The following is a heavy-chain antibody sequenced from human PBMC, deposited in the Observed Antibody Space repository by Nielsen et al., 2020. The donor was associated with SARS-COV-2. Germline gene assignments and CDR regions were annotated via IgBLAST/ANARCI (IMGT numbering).Heavy chain of an antibody. CDR3: AKMSPPGMAAGSAEYFQY. D-gene: IGHD6-13*01. V-gene: IGHV3-9*01. Sequence: GGSLRLSCAASGFTFDDYAMHWVRQAPGKGLEWVSGISWNSGSIGYADSVKGRFTISRDKSKNTLYVLMNSLRAEDTAVYYCAKMSPPGMAAGSAEYFQYWGQGTLVTVSS. CDR1: GFTFDDYA. J-gene: IGHJ1*01. CDR2: ISWNSGSI.